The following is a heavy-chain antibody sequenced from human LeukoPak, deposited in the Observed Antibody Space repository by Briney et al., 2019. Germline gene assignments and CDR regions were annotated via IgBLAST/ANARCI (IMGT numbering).Heavy chain of an antibody. D-gene: IGHD6-13*01. CDR3: ARRGTSSSWAHFDY. V-gene: IGHV3-7*05. CDR1: GFTFSSYW. Sequence: GGSLRLSCAASGFTFSSYWMTWVRQAPGKGLEWGANIKQDGSEKYYVDSVKGRFTISRDNAKNSLYLQMNSLEAEDTAVYYCARRGTSSSWAHFDYWGQGTLVTVSS. J-gene: IGHJ4*02. CDR2: IKQDGSEK.